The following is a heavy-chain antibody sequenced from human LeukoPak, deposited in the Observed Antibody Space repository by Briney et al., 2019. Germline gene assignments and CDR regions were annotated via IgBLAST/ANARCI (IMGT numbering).Heavy chain of an antibody. J-gene: IGHJ3*01. V-gene: IGHV3-7*03. D-gene: IGHD6-6*01. CDR3: ARSSYSSSSSV. CDR2: INSDGSEG. Sequence: QPGGSLRLSCAASGFTFSNAWMSWVRQAPGKGLECVASINSDGSEGYYADVVKGRFTISRDNAKNSLYLQINSLRAEDTAVYYCARSSYSSSSSVWGQGTMVTVSS. CDR1: GFTFSNAW.